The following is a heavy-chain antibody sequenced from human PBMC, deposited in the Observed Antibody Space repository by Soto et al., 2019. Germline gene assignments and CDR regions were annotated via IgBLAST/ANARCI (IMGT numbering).Heavy chain of an antibody. Sequence: QVQLVQSGAEVKKPGSSVKVSCKASGGTFSKYAISWVRQAPGQGLEWMGGIIPIFGKANYAQKFQGRVTITAEKSTNTAYLELSTLKSQAAAVYYCARKGCLEYDALDAWGQGTTITVSS. V-gene: IGHV1-69*14. J-gene: IGHJ6*02. CDR1: GGTFSKYA. CDR2: IIPIFGKA. D-gene: IGHD1-1*01. CDR3: ARKGCLEYDALDA.